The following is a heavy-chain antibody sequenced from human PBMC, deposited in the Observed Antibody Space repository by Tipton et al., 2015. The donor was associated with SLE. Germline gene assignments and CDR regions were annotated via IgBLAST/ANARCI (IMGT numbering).Heavy chain of an antibody. V-gene: IGHV3-23*01. CDR2: ISGSGGST. Sequence: GSLRLSCAASGFTFSSYAMSWVRQAPGKGLEWISGISGSGGSTYYADSVKGRFTISRDNSKNMLDLQMNSLRAEDTAVYYCASERSSGFPYVAFDIWGQGTMVTVSS. J-gene: IGHJ3*02. CDR3: ASERSSGFPYVAFDI. CDR1: GFTFSSYA. D-gene: IGHD3-22*01.